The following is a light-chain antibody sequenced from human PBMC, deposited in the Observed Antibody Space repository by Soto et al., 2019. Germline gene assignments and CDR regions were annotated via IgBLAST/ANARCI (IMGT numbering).Light chain of an antibody. CDR3: SSFTTSTAYV. V-gene: IGLV2-14*03. J-gene: IGLJ1*01. CDR2: DVS. CDR1: SSDVGAYDY. Sequence: QSALTQPASVSGSPGQSITISCTGTSSDVGAYDYVSWYQQHPGEVPKLMIFDVSDRPSGVSNRFSGSKSANTASLTISGLQAEDEADYYCSSFTTSTAYVLGTGTKLTLL.